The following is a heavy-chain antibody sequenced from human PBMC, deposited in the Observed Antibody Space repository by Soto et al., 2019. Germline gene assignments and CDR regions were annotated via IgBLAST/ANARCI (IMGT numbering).Heavy chain of an antibody. D-gene: IGHD2-15*01. V-gene: IGHV4-59*08. CDR3: ARQYPATYSLALFDY. CDR2: IHYSGST. J-gene: IGHJ4*02. Sequence: QVQLQESGPGLVKPSETLSLTCTVSGGSISSYYWSWIRQPRGRGLEWIGCIHYSGSTNYNPSLKSRVTISIDTSKSQFSLKLNSVPAADTAVYYCARQYPATYSLALFDYWGQGNQVTVSS. CDR1: GGSISSYY.